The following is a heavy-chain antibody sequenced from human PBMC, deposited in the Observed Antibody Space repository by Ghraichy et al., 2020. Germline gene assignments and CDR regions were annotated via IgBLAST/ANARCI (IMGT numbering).Heavy chain of an antibody. Sequence: SETLSLTCTVSGGSILSDTYFWGWLRQPPGKGLEWIGCIFVGGSTHYKPSLKSRVTISADTSKNQVSLKVSSMTAADTAVYYCARQAPHSPPVYGMDVWGQGTPVTVSS. D-gene: IGHD5-18*01. CDR1: GGSILSDTYF. CDR3: ARQAPHSPPVYGMDV. CDR2: IFVGGST. J-gene: IGHJ6*02. V-gene: IGHV4-39*01.